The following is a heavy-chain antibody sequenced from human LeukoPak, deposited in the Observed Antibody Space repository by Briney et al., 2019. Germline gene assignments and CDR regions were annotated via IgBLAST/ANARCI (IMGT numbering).Heavy chain of an antibody. Sequence: SETLSLTCAVSGGSITGYYWSWIRQPPGKGLEWIGYVFYSGSTNYNPSLKSRVTISVDTSKNQFSLKLSSVTAADTAVYYCARAPPYSSGWYDPLDWYFDLWGRGTLVTVSS. CDR1: GGSITGYY. V-gene: IGHV4-59*01. CDR2: VFYSGST. CDR3: ARAPPYSSGWYDPLDWYFDL. J-gene: IGHJ2*01. D-gene: IGHD6-19*01.